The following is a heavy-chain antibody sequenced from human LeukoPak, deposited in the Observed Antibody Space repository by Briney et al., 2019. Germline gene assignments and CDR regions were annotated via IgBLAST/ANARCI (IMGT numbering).Heavy chain of an antibody. Sequence: GGSLRLSCAASGFTFSSYNMNWVRQAPGKGLEWVSYITSSSSSIYYADSVKGRFTISRDNAKNSLYLQMNSLRAEDAAVYYCARDRGYTYGLYMDVWGKGTTVTVSS. CDR2: ITSSSSSI. D-gene: IGHD5-18*01. CDR3: ARDRGYTYGLYMDV. CDR1: GFTFSSYN. J-gene: IGHJ6*03. V-gene: IGHV3-48*01.